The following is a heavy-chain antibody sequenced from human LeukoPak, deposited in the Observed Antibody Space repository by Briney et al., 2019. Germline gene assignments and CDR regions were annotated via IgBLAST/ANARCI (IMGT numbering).Heavy chain of an antibody. CDR3: ARGSPPRVYYDTSGYYSYYFDY. Sequence: ASVKVSFKASGYTFTSYGISWVRQAPGQGLEWMGWISAYNGNTNYAQKLQGRVTMTTDTSTSTAYMELRSLRSDDTAVYYCARGSPPRVYYDTSGYYSYYFDYWGQGTLVTVSS. CDR2: ISAYNGNT. J-gene: IGHJ4*02. D-gene: IGHD3-22*01. V-gene: IGHV1-18*01. CDR1: GYTFTSYG.